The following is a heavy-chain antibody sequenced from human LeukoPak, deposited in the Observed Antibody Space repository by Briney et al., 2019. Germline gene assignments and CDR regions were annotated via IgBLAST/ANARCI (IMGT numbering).Heavy chain of an antibody. CDR2: ISAYNGNT. Sequence: ASVKVSCKASGYTFTSYDISWVRQAPGQGLEWMGWISAYNGNTNYAQKLQGRVTMTEDTSTDTAYMELSSLRSEDTAVYYCATVQLERRWYYYGMDVWGQGTTVTVSS. J-gene: IGHJ6*02. CDR3: ATVQLERRWYYYGMDV. V-gene: IGHV1-18*01. CDR1: GYTFTSYD. D-gene: IGHD1-1*01.